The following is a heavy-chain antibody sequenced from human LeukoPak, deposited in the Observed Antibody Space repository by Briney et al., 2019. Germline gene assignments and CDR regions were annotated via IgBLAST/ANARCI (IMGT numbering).Heavy chain of an antibody. CDR3: AKEGPGYDFWSGYYFDY. Sequence: GGSLRLSCAASGFTFSRNGMTWVRQAPGKGLEWVSAISGSGGNTYYADSVKGRFTISRDNSKDTLYLQMNSLRAEDTAVYYCAKEGPGYDFWSGYYFDYWGQGTLVTVSS. D-gene: IGHD3-3*01. J-gene: IGHJ4*02. CDR1: GFTFSRNG. CDR2: ISGSGGNT. V-gene: IGHV3-23*01.